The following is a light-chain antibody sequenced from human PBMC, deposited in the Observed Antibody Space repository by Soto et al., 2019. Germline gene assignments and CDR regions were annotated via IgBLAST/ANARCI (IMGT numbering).Light chain of an antibody. V-gene: IGKV3-15*01. CDR3: QQYNNWLTWT. CDR2: GAS. CDR1: QSVSSN. Sequence: EIVMTQSPATLSVSPGERATLSCRASQSVSSNLAWYQQKPGQAPRLLIYGASTRATGIPARFSGSGSGTEFTLTISSLQSEDFADYYCQQYNNWLTWTFGQGTKVVIK. J-gene: IGKJ1*01.